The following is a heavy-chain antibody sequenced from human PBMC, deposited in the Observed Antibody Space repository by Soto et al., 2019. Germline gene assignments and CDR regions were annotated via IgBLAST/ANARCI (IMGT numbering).Heavy chain of an antibody. D-gene: IGHD3-22*01. CDR1: GGTFSRYA. V-gene: IGHV1-69*01. CDR2: ISPRFGAT. J-gene: IGHJ4*02. Sequence: QVQLVQSGAEVKKPGSSVKVSCKASGGTFSRYAISWVLQAPGQGLAWMGGISPRFGATNYAQKFQGRVTITADESTSTVSMELSTLRSDATALYYCSGAQEWTYALYHLVITTFCFFWGQGTLVSVSS. CDR3: SGAQEWTYALYHLVITTFCFF.